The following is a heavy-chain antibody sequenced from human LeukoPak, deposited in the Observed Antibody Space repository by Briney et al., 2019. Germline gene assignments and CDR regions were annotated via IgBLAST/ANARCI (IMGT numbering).Heavy chain of an antibody. J-gene: IGHJ4*02. D-gene: IGHD5-12*01. V-gene: IGHV3-23*01. Sequence: GGSLRLSCAASGFTFSSYWMSWVRQAPGKGLEWVSAISGSGGSTYYADSVKGRFAISRDNSKNTLYLQMNSLRAEDTAVYYCAKLPYGGYGEYFDYWGQGTLVTVSS. CDR2: ISGSGGST. CDR3: AKLPYGGYGEYFDY. CDR1: GFTFSSYW.